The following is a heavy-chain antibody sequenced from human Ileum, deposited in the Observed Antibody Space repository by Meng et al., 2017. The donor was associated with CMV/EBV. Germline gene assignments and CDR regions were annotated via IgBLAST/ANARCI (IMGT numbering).Heavy chain of an antibody. J-gene: IGHJ3*01. CDR2: AGNKASRYTT. Sequence: GESLKISCAGSGFIFSDHYIDWVRQAPGKGLEWVGRAGNKASRYTTEYAASVTGRFTFSRDDSENSMYLQMNSLKSEDTAVYYCTKGYSGLDIYAFDVWGPGTKVTVSS. D-gene: IGHD1-26*01. V-gene: IGHV3-72*01. CDR1: GFIFSDHY. CDR3: TKGYSGLDIYAFDV.